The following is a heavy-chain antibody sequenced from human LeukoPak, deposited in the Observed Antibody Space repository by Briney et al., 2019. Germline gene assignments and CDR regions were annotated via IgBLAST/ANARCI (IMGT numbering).Heavy chain of an antibody. Sequence: GGSLRLSCAASGFTFSSYAMSWVRQAPWKGLEWGSAIIGSGRSTYYADSVKGRFTISRDNSKNTLFLQMNSLRAEDTAVYYCAKDRAQQLVLDFWGQGTLVTVSS. D-gene: IGHD6-13*01. CDR2: IIGSGRST. CDR1: GFTFSSYA. V-gene: IGHV3-23*01. J-gene: IGHJ4*02. CDR3: AKDRAQQLVLDF.